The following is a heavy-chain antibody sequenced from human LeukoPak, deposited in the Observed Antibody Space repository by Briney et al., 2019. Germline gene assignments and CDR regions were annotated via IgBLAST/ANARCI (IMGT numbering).Heavy chain of an antibody. Sequence: PSETLSLTCTVSGGSISSYYWSWIRQFPGKGLEWIGRIYTSGSTNYNPSLKSRVTISVDTSKNQFSLKLSSVTAADTAVYYCARDSPAADSFDPWSQGTLVTVSS. D-gene: IGHD6-13*01. CDR3: ARDSPAADSFDP. CDR2: IYTSGST. V-gene: IGHV4-4*08. CDR1: GGSISSYY. J-gene: IGHJ5*02.